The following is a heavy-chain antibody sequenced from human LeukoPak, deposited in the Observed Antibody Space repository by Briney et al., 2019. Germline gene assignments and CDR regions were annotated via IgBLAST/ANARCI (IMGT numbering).Heavy chain of an antibody. D-gene: IGHD6-13*01. Sequence: GGSLRLSCAASGFTFSSYWMSWVRQAPGKGLEWVANIKQDGSEKYYVDSVKGRFTISRDNAKNSLYLQMNSLRAEDTAVYYCARDLGYSSSWYPRRGYFQHWGQGTLVTVSS. CDR1: GFTFSSYW. J-gene: IGHJ1*01. CDR2: IKQDGSEK. V-gene: IGHV3-7*01. CDR3: ARDLGYSSSWYPRRGYFQH.